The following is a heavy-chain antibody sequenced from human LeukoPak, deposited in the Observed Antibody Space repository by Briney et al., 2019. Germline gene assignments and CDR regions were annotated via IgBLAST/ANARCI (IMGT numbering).Heavy chain of an antibody. V-gene: IGHV1-8*01. J-gene: IGHJ6*02. D-gene: IGHD5-18*01. CDR1: GNSFTSYY. CDR2: MNPSSGNT. Sequence: SLNGSSYASGNSFTSYYINRGGQATGHGLEWMGRMNPSSGNTGYAQKFQGRVTMTRNTSISTAYMELSSLRSEDTAVYYCARQLTWSYGMQLWLGYYYGMDVWGHGSTVTASS. CDR3: ARQLTWSYGMQLWLGYYYGMDV.